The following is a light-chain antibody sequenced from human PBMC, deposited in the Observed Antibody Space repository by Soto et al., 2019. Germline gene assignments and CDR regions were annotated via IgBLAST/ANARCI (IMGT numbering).Light chain of an antibody. Sequence: IQMTQSPSTLSASVGDRVTITWRASQSISSWLAWYQQKPGKAPELLIYDASSLESGVPSRFSGSGSGTEFTLPISSMKPDDFATDDCQQFAISTTFGQGTKVDI. CDR1: QSISSW. CDR3: QQFAISTT. CDR2: DAS. V-gene: IGKV1-5*01. J-gene: IGKJ1*01.